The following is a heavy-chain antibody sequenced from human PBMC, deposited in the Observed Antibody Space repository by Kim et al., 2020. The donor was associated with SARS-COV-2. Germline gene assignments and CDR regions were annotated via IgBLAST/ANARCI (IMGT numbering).Heavy chain of an antibody. CDR3: ARVRNYDFWSGYPFQPGVCMDV. CDR2: IYYSGST. Sequence: SETLSLTCTVSGGSISSYYWSWIRQPPGKGLEWIGYIYYSGSTNYNPSLKSRVTISVDTSKNQFSLKLSSVTAADTAVYYCARVRNYDFWSGYPFQPGVCMDVWGQGTTVTVSS. D-gene: IGHD3-3*01. V-gene: IGHV4-59*01. CDR1: GGSISSYY. J-gene: IGHJ6*02.